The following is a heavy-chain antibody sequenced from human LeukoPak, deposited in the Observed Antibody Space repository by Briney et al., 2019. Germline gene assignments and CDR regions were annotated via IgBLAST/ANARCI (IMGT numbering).Heavy chain of an antibody. CDR3: ARSAAAAYFDY. Sequence: SETLSLTCTVSGDSISSTTYNWGWIRQPPGKGLEWIGSIYYTGITYYNPSLKSRVTISVDTSKNQFSLKLSSVTAADTAVYYCARSAAAAYFDYWGQGTLVTVSS. V-gene: IGHV4-39*07. CDR2: IYYTGIT. CDR1: GDSISSTTYN. J-gene: IGHJ4*02. D-gene: IGHD6-25*01.